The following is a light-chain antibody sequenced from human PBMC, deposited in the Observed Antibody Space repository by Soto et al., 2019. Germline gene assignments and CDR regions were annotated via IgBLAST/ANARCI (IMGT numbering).Light chain of an antibody. J-gene: IGLJ1*01. Sequence: SVLTQPRSVSGSPGQSVTISCTGSNSDVGAYKFVSWLQHNPGEAPKVMIYDVTRRPSGVPDRFSGTKSGNTASLTISGLQAEDEADYYCCSYAGSYTWVFGSGTKVTVL. V-gene: IGLV2-11*01. CDR1: NSDVGAYKF. CDR3: CSYAGSYTWV. CDR2: DVT.